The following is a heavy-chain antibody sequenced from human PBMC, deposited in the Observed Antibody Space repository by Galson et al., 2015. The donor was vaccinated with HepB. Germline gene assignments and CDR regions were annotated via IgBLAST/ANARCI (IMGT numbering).Heavy chain of an antibody. J-gene: IGHJ5*02. D-gene: IGHD6-13*01. CDR1: GLTFSSYA. V-gene: IGHV3-23*01. CDR3: AKDRSSSWYEPFDP. CDR2: ISGSGGST. Sequence: SLRLSCAASGLTFSSYAMSWVRQGPGKGLEWVSAISGSGGSTYYADSVKGRFTISRDNSKNTLYLQMNSLRAEDTAVYYCAKDRSSSWYEPFDPWGKGTLVPVSS.